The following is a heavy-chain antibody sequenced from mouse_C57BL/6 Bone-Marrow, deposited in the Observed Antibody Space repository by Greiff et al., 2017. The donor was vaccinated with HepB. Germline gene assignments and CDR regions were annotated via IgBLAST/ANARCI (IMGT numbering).Heavy chain of an antibody. CDR1: GYTFTSYW. Sequence: VQLQQSGAELVKPGASVKLSCKASGYTFTSYWMHWVKQRPGQGLEWIGMIHPNSGSTNYNEKFKSKATLTVDKSSSTAYMQLSSLTSEDSAVYYCARAAMDGYFDYWGQGTTLTVSS. V-gene: IGHV1-64*01. J-gene: IGHJ2*01. CDR2: IHPNSGST. D-gene: IGHD2-3*01. CDR3: ARAAMDGYFDY.